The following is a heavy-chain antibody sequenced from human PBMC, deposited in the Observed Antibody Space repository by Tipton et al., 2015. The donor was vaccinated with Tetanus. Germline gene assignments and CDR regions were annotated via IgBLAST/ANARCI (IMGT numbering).Heavy chain of an antibody. J-gene: IGHJ3*02. CDR3: ARAISSRWGKHDAFDI. D-gene: IGHD3-16*01. Sequence: GSLRLSCEASGFVFTTYSMNWFRQAPGKGLEWVANTNQDGSKKYYVDSMKGRFTISRDNAKNSLFLQMNSLRAEDTAVYYCARAISSRWGKHDAFDIWGQGTTVVVSS. CDR1: GFVFTTYS. CDR2: TNQDGSKK. V-gene: IGHV3-7*01.